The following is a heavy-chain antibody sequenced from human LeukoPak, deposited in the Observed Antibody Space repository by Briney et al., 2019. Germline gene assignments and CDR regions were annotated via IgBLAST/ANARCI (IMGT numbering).Heavy chain of an antibody. V-gene: IGHV4-61*02. CDR2: IYTSGST. Sequence: SQTLSLTCTVSGGSISSGSYYWSWIRQPAGKGLEWIGRIYTSGSTNYSPSLKSRVTISVDTSKNQFSLKLSSVTAADTAVYYCARVGYYDSSGYRGYYYYYYMDVWGKGTTVTVSS. J-gene: IGHJ6*03. CDR1: GGSISSGSYY. D-gene: IGHD3-22*01. CDR3: ARVGYYDSSGYRGYYYYYYMDV.